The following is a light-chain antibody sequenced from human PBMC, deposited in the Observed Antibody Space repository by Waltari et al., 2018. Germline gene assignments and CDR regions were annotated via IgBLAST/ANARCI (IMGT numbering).Light chain of an antibody. CDR2: DAS. J-gene: IGKJ4*01. Sequence: EIVLTQSPDILSFSPGERATLSCRASQSVGTYLDWYQQRPDQSPILLIYDASYRATGIPATFSGSGSETDFTLTISSLQPEDFAVYYCQQRRNWPLTFGGGTRVQI. V-gene: IGKV3-11*01. CDR1: QSVGTY. CDR3: QQRRNWPLT.